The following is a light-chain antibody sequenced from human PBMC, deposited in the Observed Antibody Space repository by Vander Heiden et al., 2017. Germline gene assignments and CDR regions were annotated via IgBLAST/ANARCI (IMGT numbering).Light chain of an antibody. Sequence: QSALTQPAPVSGPPGQSITISCTGTSSDVGGYNRVSWYQQHPGKAPKLIIYGVTNRPSGVANRFSGSKSDYTASLTISGLQPEDEADYYCNSYATGSSYVFGSGTKVTVL. CDR1: SSDVGGYNR. J-gene: IGLJ1*01. CDR2: GVT. V-gene: IGLV2-14*03. CDR3: NSYATGSSYV.